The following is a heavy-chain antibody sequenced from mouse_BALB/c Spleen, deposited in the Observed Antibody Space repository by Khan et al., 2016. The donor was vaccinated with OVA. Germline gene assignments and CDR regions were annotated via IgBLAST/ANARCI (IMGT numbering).Heavy chain of an antibody. D-gene: IGHD2-4*01. J-gene: IGHJ4*01. Sequence: QVQLKQSGPGLVAPSQSLSITCTVSGFSLTSYGVHWVRQPPGKGLEWLVVIWSDGKTTYNSTLKSRLSISKDNSKSQVFLKMNSLQTDDTAMYYGAKNTPMITKVMDYWGQGTSVTVSS. CDR2: IWSDGKT. CDR1: GFSLTSYG. V-gene: IGHV2-6*02. CDR3: AKNTPMITKVMDY.